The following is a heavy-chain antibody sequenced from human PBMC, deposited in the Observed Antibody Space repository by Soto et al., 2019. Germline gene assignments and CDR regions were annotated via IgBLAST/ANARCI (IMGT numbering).Heavy chain of an antibody. D-gene: IGHD3-3*01. CDR2: ISAYNGNT. Sequence: ASVKVSWKASGYTFTSYGISWVRQAPGQGLEWIGWISAYNGNTNYAQKLQGRVTMTTDTSTSTAYMELRSLRSDDTAVYYCARYQDFNFGVVTKSPMDVWGQGTTVTVSS. CDR1: GYTFTSYG. J-gene: IGHJ6*02. V-gene: IGHV1-18*04. CDR3: ARYQDFNFGVVTKSPMDV.